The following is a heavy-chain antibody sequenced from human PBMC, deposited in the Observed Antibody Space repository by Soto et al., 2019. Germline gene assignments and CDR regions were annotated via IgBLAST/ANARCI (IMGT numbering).Heavy chain of an antibody. D-gene: IGHD3-3*01. CDR1: GGTFTSYA. Sequence: QVQLVQSGAEVKKPGSSVKVSCKAIGGTFTSYAITWVRQAPGQGLEWMGETIPILDRSASAPKFRGRLTKTADKSTNIAYLELSTPRTDDTAVYYGARGTTIFGVAPRALPPDVWGQGTAVTVSS. V-gene: IGHV1-69*06. CDR3: ARGTTIFGVAPRALPPDV. CDR2: TIPILDRS. J-gene: IGHJ6*02.